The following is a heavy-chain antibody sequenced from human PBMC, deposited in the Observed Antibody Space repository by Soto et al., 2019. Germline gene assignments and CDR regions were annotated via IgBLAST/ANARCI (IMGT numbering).Heavy chain of an antibody. Sequence: AVGSLRLSCAASGFTFSDYCMSWIRQAPGKGLEWVSYISSSSSYTNYADSVKGRFTISRDNAKNSLYLQMNSLRAEDTAVYYFARSPSGTGDFDYWGQGTLVTVSS. D-gene: IGHD3-10*01. CDR3: ARSPSGTGDFDY. CDR1: GFTFSDYC. J-gene: IGHJ4*02. CDR2: ISSSSSYT. V-gene: IGHV3-11*06.